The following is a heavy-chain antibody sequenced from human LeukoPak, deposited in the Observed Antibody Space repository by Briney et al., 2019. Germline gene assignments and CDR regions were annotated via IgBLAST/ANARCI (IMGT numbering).Heavy chain of an antibody. CDR3: AKDAGSTAYYGMDV. V-gene: IGHV3-43D*03. Sequence: GGSLRLSCAASGFTFDDYAMHWVRQAPGKGLEWVSLISWDGGSTYYADSVKGRFTISRDNSKNSLYLQMNSLRAEDTALYHCAKDAGSTAYYGMDVWGQGTTVTVSS. J-gene: IGHJ6*02. D-gene: IGHD3-10*01. CDR2: ISWDGGST. CDR1: GFTFDDYA.